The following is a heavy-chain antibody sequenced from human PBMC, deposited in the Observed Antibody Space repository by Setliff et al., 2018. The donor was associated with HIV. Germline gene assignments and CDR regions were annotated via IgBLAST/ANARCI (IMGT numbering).Heavy chain of an antibody. CDR1: GGSISSYY. J-gene: IGHJ4*02. CDR3: ARSGYYYDSSGYSS. Sequence: PSETLSLTCTVSGGSISSYYWSWIRQPPGKGLEWIGYIYTSGSTNYNPSLKSRVTISVDTSKNQFSLKLSSVTAADTAVYYCARSGYYYDSSGYSSWGQGTLVTVSS. V-gene: IGHV4-4*09. D-gene: IGHD3-22*01. CDR2: IYTSGST.